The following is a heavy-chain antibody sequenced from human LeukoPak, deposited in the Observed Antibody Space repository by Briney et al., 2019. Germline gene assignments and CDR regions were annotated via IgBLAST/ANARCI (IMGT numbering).Heavy chain of an antibody. CDR2: MYCRGST. Sequence: SETLSLTCTVSGASVSSYYWSWFRQPPGKGLEWIGYMYCRGSTNYNPSVRSRVTISVDTSKNQFSLKLSSVTAADTAVYYCARGGYSYGPFDYWGQGTLVTVSS. D-gene: IGHD5-18*01. J-gene: IGHJ4*02. CDR1: GASVSSYY. CDR3: ARGGYSYGPFDY. V-gene: IGHV4-59*02.